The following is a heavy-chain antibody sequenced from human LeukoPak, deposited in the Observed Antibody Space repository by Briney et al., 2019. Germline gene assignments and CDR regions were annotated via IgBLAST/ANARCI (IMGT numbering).Heavy chain of an antibody. CDR3: AMVTMVRGEYYFDY. D-gene: IGHD3-10*01. J-gene: IGHJ4*02. CDR1: GFTFSSYA. V-gene: IGHV3-30*04. Sequence: PGGSLRLSCAASGFTFSSYAMHWVRQAPGKGLEWVAVISYDGSNKYYADSVKGRFTISRDNSKNTLYLQMNSLRAEDTAVYYCAMVTMVRGEYYFDYWGQGTLVTVSS. CDR2: ISYDGSNK.